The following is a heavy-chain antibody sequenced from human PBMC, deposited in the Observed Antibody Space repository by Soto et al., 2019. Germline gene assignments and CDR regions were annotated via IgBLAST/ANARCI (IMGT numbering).Heavy chain of an antibody. CDR1: GYTFTSYA. D-gene: IGHD3-22*01. Sequence: GASVKVSCKASGYTFTSYAMHWVRQAPGQRLEWMGWINAGNGNTKYSQKFQGRVTITRDTSASTAYMELSSLRSEDTAVYYCARAPSPYYYDISGHLGPLSPHGYYGMDVWGQGTTVTVSS. CDR2: INAGNGNT. V-gene: IGHV1-3*01. J-gene: IGHJ6*02. CDR3: ARAPSPYYYDISGHLGPLSPHGYYGMDV.